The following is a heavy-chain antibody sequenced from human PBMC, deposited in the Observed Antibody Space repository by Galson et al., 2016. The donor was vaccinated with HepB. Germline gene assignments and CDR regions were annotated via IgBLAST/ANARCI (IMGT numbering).Heavy chain of an antibody. CDR3: TKLYCGDGSCYPRPYYFDY. D-gene: IGHD2-15*01. CDR2: VRTTDVRSGPKT. J-gene: IGHJ4*02. CDR1: GFTFSRHA. Sequence: SLRLSCAVSGFTFSRHAMSWVRQAPGKGLEWVAIVRTTDVRSGPKTFYAESVKGRFTISRDDSRNTVYLQMSRLTDADTAVYFCTKLYCGDGSCYPRPYYFDYWGQGTLVSVSS. V-gene: IGHV3-23*01.